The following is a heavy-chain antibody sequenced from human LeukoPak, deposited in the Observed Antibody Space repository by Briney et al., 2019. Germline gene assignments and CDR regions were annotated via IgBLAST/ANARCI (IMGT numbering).Heavy chain of an antibody. CDR1: GFTFSSYG. V-gene: IGHV3-30*02. CDR2: IRYDGSNK. CDR3: ARDRSSTWSLDY. D-gene: IGHD6-13*01. J-gene: IGHJ4*02. Sequence: GGSLRLSCAASGFTFSSYGMHWVRQALGKGLEWVAFIRYDGSNKYYADSVKGRFTISRDNSKNSLYLQMNSLRADDTAVYYCARDRSSTWSLDYWGQGTLVTVSS.